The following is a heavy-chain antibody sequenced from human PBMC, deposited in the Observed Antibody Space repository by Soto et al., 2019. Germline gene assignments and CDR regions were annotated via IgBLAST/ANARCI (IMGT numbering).Heavy chain of an antibody. CDR2: VYYTGST. CDR3: ARDRAAAVGTRYWFDP. D-gene: IGHD6-13*01. V-gene: IGHV4-61*01. Sequence: QVQLQESGPGLVKPSETLSLTCTVSGDSVSSPFYYWTWVRQPLGKGLEWIGFVYYTGSTRYNPSLNGRVTISLDKSKNQFSLKLSSVTAADTAVYYCARDRAAAVGTRYWFDPWGQGTLVTVSS. CDR1: GDSVSSPFYY. J-gene: IGHJ5*02.